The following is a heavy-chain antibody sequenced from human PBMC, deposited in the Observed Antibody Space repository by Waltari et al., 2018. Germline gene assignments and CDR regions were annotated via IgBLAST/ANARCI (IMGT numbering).Heavy chain of an antibody. D-gene: IGHD6-6*01. CDR2: INYSGST. CDR3: VREWSSSSSWFDP. CDR1: GGSLGRNTFY. Sequence: QVQLQESGPGLVKSSATLSLTCTVSGGSLGRNTFYWAWIRQPPGKRMEWMASINYSGSTYYMPSLKSRVTISVDTSRNQLSLRLTSVTAADTAVYFCVREWSSSSSWFDPWGQGTLVTVSS. J-gene: IGHJ5*02. V-gene: IGHV4-39*07.